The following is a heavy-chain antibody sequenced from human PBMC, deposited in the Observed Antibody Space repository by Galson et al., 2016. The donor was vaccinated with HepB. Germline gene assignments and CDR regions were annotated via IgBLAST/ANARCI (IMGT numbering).Heavy chain of an antibody. CDR2: IRSKGFGGTA. J-gene: IGHJ4*02. CDR1: GFPFGDSA. D-gene: IGHD3-10*01. V-gene: IGHV3-49*03. CDR3: VRRRYGSGNYRFFDY. Sequence: SLRLSCAGSGFPFGDSAMSWFRQAPGKGPEWVGFIRSKGFGGTAEYAASVKGRFTISRDDSKSIAYLQMNSLKTEVTAMYYCVRRRYGSGNYRFFDYWGQGTLVTVSS.